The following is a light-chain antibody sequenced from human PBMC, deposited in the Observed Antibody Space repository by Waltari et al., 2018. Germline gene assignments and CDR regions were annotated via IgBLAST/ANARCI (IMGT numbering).Light chain of an antibody. V-gene: IGKV4-1*01. CDR2: WAS. CDR3: QQYHTPPQT. J-gene: IGKJ2*01. CDR1: QSVLLKANNNNY. Sequence: DIVMTQSPDSLAVSLGERATINCKSSQSVLLKANNNNYLSWYQQKPGQPPKLLIYWASTRESGVPDRFSGSGSGTDFTLTISSLQAEDVAVYYCQQYHTPPQTFGQGTKVEIK.